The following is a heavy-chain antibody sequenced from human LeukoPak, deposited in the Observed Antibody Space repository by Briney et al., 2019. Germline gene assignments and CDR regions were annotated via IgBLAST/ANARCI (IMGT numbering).Heavy chain of an antibody. D-gene: IGHD6-19*01. V-gene: IGHV4-30-4*07. CDR1: GGSISSGGYS. CDR2: IYYSGST. Sequence: PSETLSLTCAVSGGSISSGGYSWSWIRQPPGKGLEWIGYIYYSGSTYYNPSLKSRVIISVDTSKNQFSLKLSSVTAADTAVYYCARAGIAVAGFSYWGQGTLVTVSS. J-gene: IGHJ4*02. CDR3: ARAGIAVAGFSY.